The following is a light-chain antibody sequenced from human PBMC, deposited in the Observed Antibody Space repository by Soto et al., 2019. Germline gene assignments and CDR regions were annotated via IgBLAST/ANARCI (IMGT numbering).Light chain of an antibody. J-gene: IGLJ2*01. CDR1: TGAVTSGHY. CDR2: DTT. CDR3: LLVYSGIVV. Sequence: QAVVTQDPSLTVSPGGTITITCGSSTGAVTSGHYPYWFQQKPGQAPKTLIYDTTNKHSWSPARFSGSILGGKAALTLSGAQPEEDDYYYCLLVYSGIVVFGGGTKLTVL. V-gene: IGLV7-46*01.